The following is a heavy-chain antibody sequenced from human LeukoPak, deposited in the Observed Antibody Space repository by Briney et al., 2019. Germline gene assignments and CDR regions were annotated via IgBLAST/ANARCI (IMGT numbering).Heavy chain of an antibody. Sequence: ASVKVSCKASGGTFSSYAISWVRQAPGQGLEWMGWINPNSGGTNYAQKFQGRVTMTRDTSISTGYMELSRLRSDDTAVYHCARDGGGSNLDAFDIWGQGTMVTVSS. D-gene: IGHD3-16*01. V-gene: IGHV1-2*02. CDR1: GGTFSSYA. CDR3: ARDGGGSNLDAFDI. J-gene: IGHJ3*02. CDR2: INPNSGGT.